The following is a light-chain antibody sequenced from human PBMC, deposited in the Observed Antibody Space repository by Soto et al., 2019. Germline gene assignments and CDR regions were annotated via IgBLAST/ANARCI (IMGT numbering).Light chain of an antibody. J-gene: IGLJ2*01. CDR2: GNT. CDR1: RSNIGAGYD. V-gene: IGLV1-40*01. Sequence: QSVLTQPPSVSGAPGQRVTISCTGSRSNIGAGYDVHWYQQLPGTAPKLLIDGNTNRPSGIPDRFSGSKSGTSASLAITGGQGGDGADDCGQCYGISLGGGVFGGGTELTV. CDR3: QCYGISLGGGV.